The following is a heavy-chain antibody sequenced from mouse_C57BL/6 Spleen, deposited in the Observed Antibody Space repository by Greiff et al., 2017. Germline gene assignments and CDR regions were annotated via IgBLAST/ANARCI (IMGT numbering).Heavy chain of an antibody. D-gene: IGHD1-1*01. CDR3: EREELPAD. CDR2: IYPGDGDT. CDR1: GYAFSSSW. J-gene: IGHJ3*01. Sequence: VQLQQSGPELVKPGASVKISCKASGYAFSSSWMNWVKQRPGQGLEWIGRIYPGDGDTKYNGKFKGKATLTADKSSSTAYLQLSSLTSEDSAVYFCEREELPADWGKGTLVTVSA. V-gene: IGHV1-82*01.